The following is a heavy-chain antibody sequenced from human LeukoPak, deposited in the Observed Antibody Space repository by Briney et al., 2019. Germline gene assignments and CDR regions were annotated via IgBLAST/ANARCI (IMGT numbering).Heavy chain of an antibody. J-gene: IGHJ5*01. CDR3: ARGENSGSYFSYFDS. V-gene: IGHV4-34*01. D-gene: IGHD3-10*01. Sequence: SETLSLTCAVYGGSFSGHYWTRIRQPPGKGLEWIGEIDHTGRSTYNPSLTSRVTISKDSSKNQFSLSLGSVIAADTAVYFCARGENSGSYFSYFDSWAQGTPVTVSS. CDR1: GGSFSGHY. CDR2: IDHTGRS.